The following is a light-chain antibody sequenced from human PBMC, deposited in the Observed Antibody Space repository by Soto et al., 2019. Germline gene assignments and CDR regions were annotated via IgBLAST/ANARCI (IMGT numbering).Light chain of an antibody. CDR3: ATWDSSLSAGV. Sequence: SVLPQPPSVSAAPGQKVTISCSGSSSNIGNNYVSWYQQLPGTAPKLLIYDNNERPSGIPDRFSGSKSGTSATLGITGLQTGDEADYYCATWDSSLSAGVFGGGTKVTVL. CDR1: SSNIGNNY. V-gene: IGLV1-51*01. J-gene: IGLJ2*01. CDR2: DNN.